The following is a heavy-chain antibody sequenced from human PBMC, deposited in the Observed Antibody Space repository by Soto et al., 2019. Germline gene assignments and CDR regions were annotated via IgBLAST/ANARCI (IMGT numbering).Heavy chain of an antibody. Sequence: LRLSCAAAGFTFSRYAMSWVRQAPGKGLEWVSAISGSGGSTYYADSVKGRFTISRDNSKNTLYLHMNSLRAEDTAVYYCAKSLDSSGYYPSEIWGRGTRVTV. D-gene: IGHD3-22*01. CDR3: AKSLDSSGYYPSEI. J-gene: IGHJ3*02. CDR2: ISGSGGST. V-gene: IGHV3-23*01. CDR1: GFTFSRYA.